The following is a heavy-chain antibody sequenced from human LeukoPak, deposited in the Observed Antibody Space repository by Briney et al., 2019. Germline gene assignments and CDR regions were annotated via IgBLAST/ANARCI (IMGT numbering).Heavy chain of an antibody. Sequence: SETLSLTCTVSGGSISSYYWSWIRQPPGKGLEWIGYIYYSGSTTYNPSLKSRVTISVDTSKNQFSLKLSSVTAADTAVYYCARGYRGFHFWGQGTLVSVSS. CDR2: IYYSGST. CDR3: ARGYRGFHF. CDR1: GGSISSYY. V-gene: IGHV4-59*01. D-gene: IGHD5-12*01. J-gene: IGHJ4*02.